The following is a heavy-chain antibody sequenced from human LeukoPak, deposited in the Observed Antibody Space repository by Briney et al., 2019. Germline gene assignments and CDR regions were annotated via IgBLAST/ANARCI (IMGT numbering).Heavy chain of an antibody. V-gene: IGHV3-49*03. D-gene: IGHD5-18*01. CDR3: TRDQWEGYSYGYRTRVTGPRDDI. CDR1: GFTFGDYA. CDR2: IRSKAYGGTT. J-gene: IGHJ3*02. Sequence: GGSLRLSCTASGFTFGDYAMSWFRQAPGKGLEWVGFIRSKAYGGTTEYAASVKGRFTISRDDSKSIAYLQMNSLKTEDTAVYYCTRDQWEGYSYGYRTRVTGPRDDIWGQGTMVTVSS.